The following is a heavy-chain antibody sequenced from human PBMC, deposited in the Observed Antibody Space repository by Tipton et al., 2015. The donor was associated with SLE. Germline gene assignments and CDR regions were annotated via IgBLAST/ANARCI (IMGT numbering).Heavy chain of an antibody. CDR2: IRYDGSNK. CDR3: ASLDNRSPFLD. Sequence: SLRLSCAASGFIFSTYGMHWVRQAPGKGLGWVTFIRYDGSNKYVDSVKGRFTISRDNSKNTLYLQMNSLRAEDTAVYYCASLDNRSPFLDWGKGTLVTVSS. V-gene: IGHV3-30*02. D-gene: IGHD3-3*02. CDR1: GFIFSTYG. J-gene: IGHJ1*01.